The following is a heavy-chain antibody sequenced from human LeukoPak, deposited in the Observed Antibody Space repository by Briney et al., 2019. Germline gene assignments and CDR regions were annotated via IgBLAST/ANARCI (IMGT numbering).Heavy chain of an antibody. CDR3: AKDRSTSWSLDY. CDR2: ISNDGNNK. CDR1: GFTFSSSG. Sequence: GRPLRLSCAASGFTFSSSGVQWVRQARGKGRAWLAVISNDGNNKYYADSVRGRFTISRDNSKNTQYLQMNSLGAEDRAVYYCAKDRSTSWSLDYWGQGTLVTVSS. J-gene: IGHJ4*02. D-gene: IGHD2-2*01. V-gene: IGHV3-30*18.